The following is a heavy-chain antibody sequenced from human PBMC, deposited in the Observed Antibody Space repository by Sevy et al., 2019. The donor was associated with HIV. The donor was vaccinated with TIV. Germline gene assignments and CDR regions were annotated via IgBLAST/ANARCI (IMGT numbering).Heavy chain of an antibody. Sequence: ASVKVSFKASGYTFTSYGISWVRQAPGQGLEWMGWISAYNGNTNYAQKLQGRVTMTTDTSTSTAYMELRSLRSDDTAVYYCAREGTTYYYDSSGYFLPRYFDYWGQGTLVTVSS. V-gene: IGHV1-18*01. CDR1: GYTFTSYG. CDR2: ISAYNGNT. CDR3: AREGTTYYYDSSGYFLPRYFDY. D-gene: IGHD3-22*01. J-gene: IGHJ4*02.